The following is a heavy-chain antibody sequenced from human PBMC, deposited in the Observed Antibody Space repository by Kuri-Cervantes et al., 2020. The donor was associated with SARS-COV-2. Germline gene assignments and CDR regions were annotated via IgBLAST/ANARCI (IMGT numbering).Heavy chain of an antibody. D-gene: IGHD2-15*01. CDR2: ISTYNGNT. J-gene: IGHJ6*03. V-gene: IGHV1-18*01. CDR1: GYTFTNYG. CDR3: ARNWLGYCSGGSCRYYYYYMDV. Sequence: ASVKVSCKASGYTFTNYGVTWVRQAPGQGLEWMGWISTYNGNTNYAQKFQGRVTLTTDTSTTTAYMELNSLRSEDTAVYYCARNWLGYCSGGSCRYYYYYMDVWGKGTTVTVSS.